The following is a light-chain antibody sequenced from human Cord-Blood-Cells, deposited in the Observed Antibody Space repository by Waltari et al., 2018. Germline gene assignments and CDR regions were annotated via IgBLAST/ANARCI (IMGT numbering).Light chain of an antibody. CDR1: QRVSSSY. J-gene: IGKJ1*01. CDR3: QQYGSSLRT. CDR2: GAC. V-gene: IGKV3-20*01. Sequence: EIVLTQSPGTLSLSPGERATLSCRASQRVSSSYLAWYQQKPGQAPRLLIYGACSRATGIPERFSGSGSGTDFTLTISRLEPEDFAVYYCQQYGSSLRTFGQGTKVEIK.